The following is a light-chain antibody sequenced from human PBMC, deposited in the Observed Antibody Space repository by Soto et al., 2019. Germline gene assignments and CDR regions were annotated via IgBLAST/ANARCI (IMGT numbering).Light chain of an antibody. Sequence: DIQMTRSPSTLSASVGDRVTTTCRASQSISSGLAWYQQKPGKAPKLLIHDASSLESGVPSRFSGSGSGTEFTLTISSLQPDDFATYYCQQYNSYSPTFGQGTKVDIK. J-gene: IGKJ1*01. V-gene: IGKV1-5*01. CDR3: QQYNSYSPT. CDR2: DAS. CDR1: QSISSG.